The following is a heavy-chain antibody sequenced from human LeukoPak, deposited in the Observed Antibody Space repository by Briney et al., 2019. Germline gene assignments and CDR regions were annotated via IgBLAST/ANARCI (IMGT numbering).Heavy chain of an antibody. J-gene: IGHJ4*02. V-gene: IGHV3-21*04. Sequence: GGSLRLSCAASGFTFSSYSMNWVRQAPGKGLEWVSSISSSSSYIYYADSVKGRFTISRDNAKNSLYLQMNSLRAEDTAVYYCAKEQLYCSGGSCYSSFDYWGQGTLVTVSS. CDR3: AKEQLYCSGGSCYSSFDY. CDR1: GFTFSSYS. D-gene: IGHD2-15*01. CDR2: ISSSSSYI.